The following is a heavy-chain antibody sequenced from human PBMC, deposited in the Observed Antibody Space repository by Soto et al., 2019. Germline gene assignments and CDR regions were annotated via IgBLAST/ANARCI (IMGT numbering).Heavy chain of an antibody. J-gene: IGHJ6*02. Sequence: GGSLRLSCAASGFTFSSYAMSWVRQAPGKGLGWVSAISGSGGSTYYADSVKGRFTISRDNSKNTLYLQMNSLRAEDTAVYYCAKGGIVVVVAASYYYYGMDVWGQGTTVTVSS. D-gene: IGHD2-15*01. V-gene: IGHV3-23*01. CDR1: GFTFSSYA. CDR2: ISGSGGST. CDR3: AKGGIVVVVAASYYYYGMDV.